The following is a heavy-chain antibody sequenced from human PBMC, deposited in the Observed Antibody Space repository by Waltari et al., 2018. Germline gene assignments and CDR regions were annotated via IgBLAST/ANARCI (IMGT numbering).Heavy chain of an antibody. J-gene: IGHJ4*02. CDR2: INQDGSEK. D-gene: IGHD3-10*01. Sequence: EVQLVESGGGLVQPGGSLSISCAASASPFSSYWMIGVRQAPGQGLEWVAHINQDGSEKSYVASVKGRFTISRDNAKQSLYLQMNSLRPDDTAIYYCARLRGANDWGQGTLVTVSS. CDR3: ARLRGAND. CDR1: ASPFSSYW. V-gene: IGHV3-7*01.